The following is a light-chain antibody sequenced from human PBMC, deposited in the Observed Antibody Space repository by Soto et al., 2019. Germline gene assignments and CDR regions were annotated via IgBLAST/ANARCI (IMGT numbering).Light chain of an antibody. CDR1: QSVISY. V-gene: IGKV3-11*01. J-gene: IGKJ2*01. CDR2: DAY. Sequence: EIVLTQSPATLSLSPGERATLSCRASQSVISYLAWYQQKPGQAPRLLIYDAYDRATGIPSRFSGSGSGTDFTLTISSLAPEDFAVYYCQQRSNWPPYTFGQGTKREIK. CDR3: QQRSNWPPYT.